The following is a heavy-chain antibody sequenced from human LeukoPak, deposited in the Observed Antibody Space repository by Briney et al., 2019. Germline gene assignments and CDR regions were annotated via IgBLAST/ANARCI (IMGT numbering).Heavy chain of an antibody. CDR1: GYTFTGYY. CDR2: IIPIFGTA. D-gene: IGHD2-15*01. J-gene: IGHJ4*02. CDR3: ARGSPQWSIRTTFDY. Sequence: SVKVSCKASGYTFTGYYIHWVRQAPGQGLEWMGGIIPIFGTANYAQKFQGRVTITTDESTSTAYMELSSLRSEDTAVYYCARGSPQWSIRTTFDYWGQGTLVTVSS. V-gene: IGHV1-69*05.